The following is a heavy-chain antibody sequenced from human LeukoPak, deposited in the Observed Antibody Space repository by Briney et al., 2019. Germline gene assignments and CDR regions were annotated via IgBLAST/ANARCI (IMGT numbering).Heavy chain of an antibody. D-gene: IGHD1-26*01. CDR3: ARMWTGDYFDY. J-gene: IGHJ4*02. Sequence: SETLSLTCTVSGGSISSFYWSWIRQPPGKGLEWIGYIYHSGSTNYHPSLKSRVTISADASKNQFSLKLSSVTAADTAVYYCARMWTGDYFDYWGQGTLVAVSS. V-gene: IGHV4-59*01. CDR1: GGSISSFY. CDR2: IYHSGST.